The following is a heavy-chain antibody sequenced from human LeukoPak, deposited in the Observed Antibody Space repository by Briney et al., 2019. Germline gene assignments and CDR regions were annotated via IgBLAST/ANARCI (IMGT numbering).Heavy chain of an antibody. Sequence: GGSLRLSCAASGFTFSSYAMNWVRQAPGKGLEWVSAISGSGGSTCYADSVKGRFTISRDNSKDTLYLQMNSLRAEDTAVYYCAKTTYSSGWSAFDYWGQGTLVTVSS. V-gene: IGHV3-23*01. CDR1: GFTFSSYA. CDR2: ISGSGGST. J-gene: IGHJ4*02. CDR3: AKTTYSSGWSAFDY. D-gene: IGHD6-19*01.